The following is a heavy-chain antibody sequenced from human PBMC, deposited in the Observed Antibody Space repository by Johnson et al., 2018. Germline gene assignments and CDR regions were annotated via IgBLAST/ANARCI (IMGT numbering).Heavy chain of an antibody. J-gene: IGHJ5*02. CDR3: ARDSVGGIVVVPAATGGFDP. D-gene: IGHD2-2*01. CDR2: ISSSSSYI. CDR1: FTFSSYS. Sequence: FTFSSYSMNWVRQAPGKGLEWVSSISSSSSYIYYADSVKGRFTISRDNAKNSLYLQMNSLRAEDTAVYYCARDSVGGIVVVPAATGGFDPWGQGTLVTVSS. V-gene: IGHV3-21*01.